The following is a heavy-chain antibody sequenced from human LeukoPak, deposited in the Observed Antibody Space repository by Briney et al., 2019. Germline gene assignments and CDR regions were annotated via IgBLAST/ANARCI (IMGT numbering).Heavy chain of an antibody. Sequence: ASVKVSCKASGYTFTSYGISWVRQAPGQGLEWMGWISAYNGNTNYAQKLQGRVTMTTDTSTSTAYMELRSLRSDDTAVYYCARDHYYDSRGYTRSADYWGQGTLVTVSS. V-gene: IGHV1-18*04. D-gene: IGHD3-22*01. J-gene: IGHJ4*02. CDR2: ISAYNGNT. CDR3: ARDHYYDSRGYTRSADY. CDR1: GYTFTSYG.